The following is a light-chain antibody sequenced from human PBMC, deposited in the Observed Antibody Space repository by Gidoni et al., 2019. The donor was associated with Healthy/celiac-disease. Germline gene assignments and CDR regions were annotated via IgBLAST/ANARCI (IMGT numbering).Light chain of an antibody. CDR3: QQYYSTPLT. CDR1: QSVLYSSNNKNY. CDR2: WAS. J-gene: IGKJ4*01. Sequence: DFVMTQSPVSLSVSLGEWATINCKSSQSVLYSSNNKNYLAWYQQKPGQPPKLLIYWASTRESGVPDRFSGSGSGTDLTLTISSLQAEDVAVYYCQQYYSTPLTFGGGTKVEIK. V-gene: IGKV4-1*01.